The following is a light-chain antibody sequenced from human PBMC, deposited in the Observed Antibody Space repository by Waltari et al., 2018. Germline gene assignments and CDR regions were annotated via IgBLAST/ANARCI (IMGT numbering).Light chain of an antibody. CDR3: SSYTSNSTLGV. J-gene: IGLJ3*02. CDR1: NSDIGGYNF. V-gene: IGLV2-14*03. Sequence: QSALTQPASVSGSPGQSITISCTGTNSDIGGYNFVSWYQQHPAKAPKLMIFDVTNRPSGVSDRFSGSKSGNTASRTSSGLQADDEAVYYCSSYTSNSTLGVCGGETRLTVL. CDR2: DVT.